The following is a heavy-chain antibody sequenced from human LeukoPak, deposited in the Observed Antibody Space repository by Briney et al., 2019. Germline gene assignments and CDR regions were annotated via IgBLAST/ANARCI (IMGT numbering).Heavy chain of an antibody. J-gene: IGHJ4*02. CDR2: IYYSGST. Sequence: PSETLSLTCTVSGGSISSSSYYWGWIRQPPGKGLEWIGSIYYSGSTYYNPSLKSRVTISVDTSKNQFSLKLSSVTAADTAVYYCARHGSLLYGLDYWGQGTLVTVSS. CDR1: GGSISSSSYY. D-gene: IGHD4-17*01. V-gene: IGHV4-39*07. CDR3: ARHGSLLYGLDY.